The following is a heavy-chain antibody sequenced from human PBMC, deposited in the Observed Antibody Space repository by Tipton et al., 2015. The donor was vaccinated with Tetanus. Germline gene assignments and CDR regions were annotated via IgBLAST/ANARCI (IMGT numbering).Heavy chain of an antibody. D-gene: IGHD3-3*01. CDR1: GDSLRTGDRN. J-gene: IGHJ4*02. CDR3: ARANYDFSMKGPFDS. CDR2: ISSSGST. V-gene: IGHV4-61*08. Sequence: PGLVKPSETLSLTCTVSGDSLRTGDRNWSWIRQPPGKGLEWLAYISSSGSTNSDYFLKSRITISRDTSKNQYSLSLSSVTAADTAVYFCARANYDFSMKGPFDSWGQGILVVVSA.